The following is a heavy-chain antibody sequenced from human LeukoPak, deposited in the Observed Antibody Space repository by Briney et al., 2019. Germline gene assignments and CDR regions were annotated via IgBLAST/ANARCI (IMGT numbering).Heavy chain of an antibody. Sequence: GGSLRLSCAASGFTFSSYAMSWVRQAPGKGLEWVSPISGSGGSTYYADSVKGRFTISRDNSKNTLYLQINSLRAEAPPVYHGSQGAYYYASSGNYDFDYWGQGTLVTVSS. D-gene: IGHD3-22*01. J-gene: IGHJ4*02. CDR2: ISGSGGST. V-gene: IGHV3-23*01. CDR1: GFTFSSYA. CDR3: SQGAYYYASSGNYDFDY.